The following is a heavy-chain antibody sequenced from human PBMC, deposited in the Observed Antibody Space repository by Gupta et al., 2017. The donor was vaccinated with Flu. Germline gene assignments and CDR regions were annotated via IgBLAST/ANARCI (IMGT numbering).Heavy chain of an antibody. CDR1: GFSLPTGGVG. V-gene: IGHV2-5*02. Sequence: QITLKESGPTVVKPTQTPALTCTFSGFSLPTGGVGVGWFRQPPGKALEWLALIYWDDDKRYTPSLRSRLTITKDASKNQVVLTMTNMDPADTATYYCAHRSHYDVSTSYSGVWFDPWGQGILVIVSS. D-gene: IGHD3-3*01. CDR3: AHRSHYDVSTSYSGVWFDP. CDR2: IYWDDDK. J-gene: IGHJ5*02.